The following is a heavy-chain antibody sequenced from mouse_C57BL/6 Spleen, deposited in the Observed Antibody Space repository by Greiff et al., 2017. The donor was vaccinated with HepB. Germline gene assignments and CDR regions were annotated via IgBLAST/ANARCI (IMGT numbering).Heavy chain of an antibody. D-gene: IGHD2-4*01. CDR1: GYSITSGYY. CDR2: ISYDGSN. J-gene: IGHJ4*01. Sequence: EVKLVESGPGLVKPSQSLSLTCSVTGYSITSGYYWNWIRQFPGNKLEWMGYISYDGSNNYNPSLKNRISITRDTSKNQFFLKLNSVTTEDTATYYCASYDYEYYYAMDYWGQGTSVTVSS. V-gene: IGHV3-6*01. CDR3: ASYDYEYYYAMDY.